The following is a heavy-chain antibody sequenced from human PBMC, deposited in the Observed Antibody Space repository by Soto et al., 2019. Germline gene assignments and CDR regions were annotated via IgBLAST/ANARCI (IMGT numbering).Heavy chain of an antibody. Sequence: EVQLLESGGGLVQPGGSLRLTCAASGFTFSIYVMTWVRQALGKGLEWDSAVTGSAGRTYYADSVKRRVSISRDNSKHTLYLQINSLTTDDTAVYYCARVQGTARNAFDVWGHGTMVTVSS. D-gene: IGHD6-6*01. J-gene: IGHJ3*01. CDR3: ARVQGTARNAFDV. V-gene: IGHV3-23*01. CDR1: GFTFSIYV. CDR2: VTGSAGRT.